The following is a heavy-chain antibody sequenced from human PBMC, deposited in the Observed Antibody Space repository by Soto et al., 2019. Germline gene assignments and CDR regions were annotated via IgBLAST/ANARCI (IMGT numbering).Heavy chain of an antibody. CDR2: IGSTGGTI. V-gene: IGHV3-11*01. Sequence: PXGSLRLACEASGFTFRSYFMNWVRQAPGKGLQWVAHIGSTGGTIYYADSVKGRFAVSRDNAKNSLYLQLNSLRVDDTAIYYCARDGGEYYLDVWGQVTAVTVSS. CDR1: GFTFRSYF. CDR3: ARDGGEYYLDV. J-gene: IGHJ4*02. D-gene: IGHD4-17*01.